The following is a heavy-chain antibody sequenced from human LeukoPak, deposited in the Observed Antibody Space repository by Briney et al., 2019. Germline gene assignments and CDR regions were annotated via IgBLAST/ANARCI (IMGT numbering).Heavy chain of an antibody. CDR3: ARVPYTSSWFDALDI. D-gene: IGHD6-13*01. Sequence: SETLSLTCTVSGGSISSSTYYWGWIRQPPGKGLEWIGIISYSGSTHYNPSLKSRVTISVDTSKNQFSLNLRSVTAADTAVYYCARVPYTSSWFDALDIWGQGTMVTVSS. CDR2: ISYSGST. J-gene: IGHJ3*02. V-gene: IGHV4-39*01. CDR1: GGSISSSTYY.